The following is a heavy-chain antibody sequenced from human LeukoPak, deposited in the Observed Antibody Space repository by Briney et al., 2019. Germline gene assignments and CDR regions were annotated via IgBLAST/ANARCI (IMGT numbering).Heavy chain of an antibody. D-gene: IGHD3-10*01. CDR2: IVVGSGNT. Sequence: GASVKVSCKASGFTFTSSAMQWVRQARGQRLEWIGWIVVGSGNTNYAQKFQERVTITRDMSTSTAYMELSSLRSEDTAVYYCAAVLMVRGVIREDYWGQGTLVTVSS. CDR3: AAVLMVRGVIREDY. V-gene: IGHV1-58*02. J-gene: IGHJ4*02. CDR1: GFTFTSSA.